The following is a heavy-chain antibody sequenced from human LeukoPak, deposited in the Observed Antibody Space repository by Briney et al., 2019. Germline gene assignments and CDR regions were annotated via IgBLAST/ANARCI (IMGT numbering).Heavy chain of an antibody. D-gene: IGHD3-16*02. Sequence: GESLKVSCKASGYTFTDYAMNWVRQAPGQGLEWMGWIHPNTGNPTYAQGFTGRFVFSLDTSVGTTYLQISSLKAEDTAVYYCARAYQSLGGLSLPDHWGQGTLVTVSS. CDR1: GYTFTDYA. V-gene: IGHV7-4-1*02. CDR3: ARAYQSLGGLSLPDH. CDR2: IHPNTGNP. J-gene: IGHJ5*02.